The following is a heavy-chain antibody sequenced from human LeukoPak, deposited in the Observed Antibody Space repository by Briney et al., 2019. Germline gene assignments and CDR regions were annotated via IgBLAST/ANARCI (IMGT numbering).Heavy chain of an antibody. CDR1: GFTVSSNY. V-gene: IGHV3-66*01. D-gene: IGHD6-13*01. CDR2: IYSGGST. J-gene: IGHJ1*01. CDR3: ARGSSSSSWSEYFQH. Sequence: GGSLRLSCAASGFTVSSNYMSWVRQAPGKGLEWVSVIYSGGSTYYADSVKGRFTISRDNSKNTLYLQMNSLRAEDTAVYYCARGSSSSSWSEYFQHWGQGTLVTVSS.